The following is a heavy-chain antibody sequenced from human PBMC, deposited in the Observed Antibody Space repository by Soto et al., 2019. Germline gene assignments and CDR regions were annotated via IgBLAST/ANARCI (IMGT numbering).Heavy chain of an antibody. Sequence: EVQLLESGGGLVQPGGSLRLSFAASGFTFSSYAMGWVRQAPVRGLEWVSAISGSGGSTYYADSVKGRFTISRDNSKNTLYLQMNSLRAEDTAVYYCARRGSGSYYDYWGQGTLVTVSS. CDR2: ISGSGGST. CDR3: ARRGSGSYYDY. D-gene: IGHD1-26*01. J-gene: IGHJ4*02. CDR1: GFTFSSYA. V-gene: IGHV3-23*01.